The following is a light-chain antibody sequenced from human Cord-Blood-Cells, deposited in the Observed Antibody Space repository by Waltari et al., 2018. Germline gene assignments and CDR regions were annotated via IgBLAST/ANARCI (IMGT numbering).Light chain of an antibody. CDR1: ISDVGGYNY. CDR3: CSYAGSYTWV. V-gene: IGLV2-11*01. J-gene: IGLJ3*02. Sequence: QSALTQPRSVSGSPGQSVTIPCTGTISDVGGYNYVSWYQQHPGKAPNLMIYDVSKRPSGVPDRFSGSKSGNTASLTISGLQAEDEADYYCCSYAGSYTWVFGGGTKLTVL. CDR2: DVS.